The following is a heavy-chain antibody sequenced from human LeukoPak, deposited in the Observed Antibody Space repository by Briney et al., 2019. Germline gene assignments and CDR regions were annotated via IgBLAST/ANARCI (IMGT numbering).Heavy chain of an antibody. CDR2: IFYSGGA. Sequence: SETLSLTCTVSGGSIRSYYWSWIRQPPGRGLEWIGYIFYSGGANYNPSLKSRVTISVDTSKNQFSLKLTSVTAADTAVYYCARVYYSNSYDYWYFDLWGRGTLVTVSS. V-gene: IGHV4-59*01. CDR3: ARVYYSNSYDYWYFDL. CDR1: GGSIRSYY. D-gene: IGHD6-13*01. J-gene: IGHJ2*01.